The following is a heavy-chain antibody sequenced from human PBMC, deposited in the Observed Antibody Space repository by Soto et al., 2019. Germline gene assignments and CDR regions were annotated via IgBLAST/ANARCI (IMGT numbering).Heavy chain of an antibody. J-gene: IGHJ6*02. Sequence: QVQLVESGGGVVQPERSQRLSCTASKFTFASYVMHWVRQAPGEGLEWVALISFDGTNKYYADSVKSRFTISRDNSKNTMYLQMNSLRPEDTAVYYCAREMIPMIMGGMSAMDVWGQGTTVTVS. CDR2: ISFDGTNK. V-gene: IGHV3-30*04. CDR3: AREMIPMIMGGMSAMDV. D-gene: IGHD3-22*01. CDR1: KFTFASYV.